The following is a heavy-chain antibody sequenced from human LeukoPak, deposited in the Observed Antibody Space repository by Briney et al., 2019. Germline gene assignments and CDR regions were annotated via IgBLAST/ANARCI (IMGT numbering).Heavy chain of an antibody. V-gene: IGHV4-59*08. J-gene: IGHJ3*02. CDR2: IYYSGST. CDR3: ARHLGYSSSSDAFDI. Sequence: SETLSLTCTVSGGSISSYYWSWIRQPPGRGLEGIGDIYYSGSTNYNPSLKSRVTISVDTSKNQFSLKLSSVTAADTAVYYCARHLGYSSSSDAFDIWGQGTMVTVSS. CDR1: GGSISSYY. D-gene: IGHD6-6*01.